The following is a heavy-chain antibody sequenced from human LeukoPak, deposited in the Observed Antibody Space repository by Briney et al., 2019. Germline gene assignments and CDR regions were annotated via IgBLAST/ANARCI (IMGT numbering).Heavy chain of an antibody. D-gene: IGHD3-16*01. CDR2: ISSNNGNT. CDR3: ARDEGGPVNY. V-gene: IGHV1-18*01. J-gene: IGHJ4*02. Sequence: ASVKVSCKASGYTFTSHGISWVRQAPGQGLEWMGWISSNNGNTKYAQKFQGRVTMATETSTSTAYMELRSLRSDDTAVYYCARDEGGPVNYWGQGTLVTVSS. CDR1: GYTFTSHG.